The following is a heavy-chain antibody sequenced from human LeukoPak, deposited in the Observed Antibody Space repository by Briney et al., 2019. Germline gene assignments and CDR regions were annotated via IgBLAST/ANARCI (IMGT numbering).Heavy chain of an antibody. Sequence: SVKVSCKASGGTFSSSGINWVRQAPGQGLEWVGGIIPIFDTPNYAHRFQGRVTITADKSTSTAYMELSSLRSEDTAVYYCTRGAFNYNDGYYHGMDVWGKGTTVTVSS. CDR1: GGTFSSSG. D-gene: IGHD1-1*01. J-gene: IGHJ6*04. CDR2: IIPIFDTP. CDR3: TRGAFNYNDGYYHGMDV. V-gene: IGHV1-69*06.